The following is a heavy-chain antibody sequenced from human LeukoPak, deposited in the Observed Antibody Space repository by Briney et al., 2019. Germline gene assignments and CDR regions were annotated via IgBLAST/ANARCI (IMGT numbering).Heavy chain of an antibody. V-gene: IGHV3-48*04. CDR3: AKWVGTLGSLDF. D-gene: IGHD4-23*01. Sequence: PGGSLRLSCAASGFTFGSYSMNWVRQAPGKGLEWLSYISSVSNAIYYADSVKGRFTISRDNGKNSLYLQLNSLRAEDTAVYYCAKWVGTLGSLDFWGQGTLVTVSS. CDR2: ISSVSNAI. J-gene: IGHJ4*02. CDR1: GFTFGSYS.